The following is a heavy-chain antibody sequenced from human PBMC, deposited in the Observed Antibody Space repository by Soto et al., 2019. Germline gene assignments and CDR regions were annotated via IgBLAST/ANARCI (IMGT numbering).Heavy chain of an antibody. CDR3: AKDIGPEYDYYYMDV. J-gene: IGHJ6*03. CDR1: GFTFDDYA. V-gene: IGHV3-9*01. CDR2: ISGNSGSI. Sequence: EVQLVESGGGLVQPGRSLRLSCAASGFTFDDYAMHWVRQAPGKGLEWVSGISGNSGSIGYADSVKGRFTISRDNAKNSLYLQMNILRAEDTAFYYWAKDIGPEYDYYYMDVWGKGTTVTVSS.